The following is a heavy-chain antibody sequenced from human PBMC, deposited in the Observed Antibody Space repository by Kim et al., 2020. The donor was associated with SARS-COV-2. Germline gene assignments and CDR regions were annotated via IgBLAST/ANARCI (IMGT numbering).Heavy chain of an antibody. V-gene: IGHV3-23*01. CDR2: ISGSGGST. Sequence: GGSLRLSCAASGFTFSSYAMSWVRQAPGKGLEWVSAISGSGGSTYYADSVKVRFTISRDNSKNTLYLQMNSLRAEDTAVYYCAKDGEWEPQAYGMDVWGQGTTVTVSS. CDR1: GFTFSSYA. CDR3: AKDGEWEPQAYGMDV. D-gene: IGHD1-26*01. J-gene: IGHJ6*02.